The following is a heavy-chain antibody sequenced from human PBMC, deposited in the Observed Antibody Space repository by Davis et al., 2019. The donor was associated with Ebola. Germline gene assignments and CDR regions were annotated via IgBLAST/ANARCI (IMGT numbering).Heavy chain of an antibody. CDR2: INHSGST. V-gene: IGHV4-34*01. J-gene: IGHJ5*02. D-gene: IGHD6-13*01. Sequence: SETLSLTCAVYGGSFSGYYWSWIRQPPGKGLEWIGEINHSGSTNYNPSLKSRVTISVDTSKNQFSLKLSSVTAADTAVYYCARQGSAPSSWYNWFDPWGQGTLVTVSS. CDR3: ARQGSAPSSWYNWFDP. CDR1: GGSFSGYY.